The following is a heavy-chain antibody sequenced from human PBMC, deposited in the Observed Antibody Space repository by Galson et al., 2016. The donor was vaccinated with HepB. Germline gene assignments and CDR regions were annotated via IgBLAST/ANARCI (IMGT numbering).Heavy chain of an antibody. CDR2: TYYRSQWYS. J-gene: IGHJ4*02. CDR3: ARDFRDYVWGTNRYFDC. Sequence: CAISGDSVSSNSAAWNWIRQSPSRGLEWLGRTYYRSQWYSDYAVSVKSRITINSDTSKNQFSLHLQSVTPEDTAVYFCARDFRDYVWGTNRYFDCWGQGTLVSVSS. D-gene: IGHD3-16*01. CDR1: GDSVSSNSAA. V-gene: IGHV6-1*01.